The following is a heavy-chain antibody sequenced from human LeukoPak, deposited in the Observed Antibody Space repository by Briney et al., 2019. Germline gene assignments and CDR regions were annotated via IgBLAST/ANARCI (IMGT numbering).Heavy chain of an antibody. Sequence: PGGSLRLSCAASGFTFSNYGMNWVRQAPGKGLEWVSFISSSSGYIYYADSVKGRSTISRDNAKTSLFLQMNSLRAEDTAVYYCARGVAARAIDYWGQGTLVTVSS. CDR1: GFTFSNYG. D-gene: IGHD6-6*01. J-gene: IGHJ4*02. CDR3: ARGVAARAIDY. V-gene: IGHV3-21*01. CDR2: ISSSSGYI.